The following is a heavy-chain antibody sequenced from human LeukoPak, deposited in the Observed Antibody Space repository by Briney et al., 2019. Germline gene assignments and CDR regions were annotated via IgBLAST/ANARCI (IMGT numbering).Heavy chain of an antibody. D-gene: IGHD1-26*01. J-gene: IGHJ6*03. V-gene: IGHV4-30-4*08. CDR2: IYYSGST. CDR1: GGSISSYY. Sequence: PSETLSLTCTVSGGSISSYYWSWIRQPPGKGLEWIGYIYYSGSTYYNPSLKSRVTISVDTFKNQFSLKLSSVTAADTAVYYCARVPMRWEPPGYYYYMDVWGKGTTVTVSS. CDR3: ARVPMRWEPPGYYYYMDV.